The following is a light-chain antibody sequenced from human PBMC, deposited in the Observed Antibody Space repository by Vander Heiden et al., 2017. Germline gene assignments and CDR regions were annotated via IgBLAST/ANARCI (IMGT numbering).Light chain of an antibody. Sequence: DSVMVLTPPPLSVTPGQPASISCKSSQSLLHSNGNNYLDWYLQKPGQPPQLLIYEVSNRVSGVPDRFSGSGSGTDFTLKISRVEAEDVGVYYCMQSIQLPLTFGRGTKVEIK. V-gene: IGKV2D-29*01. CDR3: MQSIQLPLT. CDR1: QSLLHSNGNNY. CDR2: EVS. J-gene: IGKJ4*01.